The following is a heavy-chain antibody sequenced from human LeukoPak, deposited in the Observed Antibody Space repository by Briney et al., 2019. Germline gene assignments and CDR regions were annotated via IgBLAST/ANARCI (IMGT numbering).Heavy chain of an antibody. J-gene: IGHJ1*01. CDR1: GYAFSSHP. V-gene: IGHV1-18*01. Sequence: ASVKVSCKASGYAFSSHPVSWVRQAPGQRLEWMGWISAYSGNTSYAQRFQGRVTMSTEASTNTAYMELTSLRSDDTAIYFCARGSSSQYFRVWGQGTLVTVSS. CDR2: ISAYSGNT. D-gene: IGHD3-10*01. CDR3: ARGSSSQYFRV.